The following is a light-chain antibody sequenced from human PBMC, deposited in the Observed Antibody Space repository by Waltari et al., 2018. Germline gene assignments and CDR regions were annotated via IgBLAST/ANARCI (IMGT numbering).Light chain of an antibody. CDR2: VNSDGSH. Sequence: QLVLPQSPLASASLGASVKLTRTLSSGHSSNVIAWLQQQPEKGPRYLMKVNSDGSHSKGDEIPDRFSGSSSGAERYLTISSVQPEDEADYYCQTGGHGTWVFGGGTKLTVL. J-gene: IGLJ3*02. V-gene: IGLV4-69*01. CDR1: SGHSSNV. CDR3: QTGGHGTWV.